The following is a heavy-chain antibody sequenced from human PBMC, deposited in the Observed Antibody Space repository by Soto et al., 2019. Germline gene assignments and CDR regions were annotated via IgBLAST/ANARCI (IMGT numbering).Heavy chain of an antibody. D-gene: IGHD3-22*01. CDR1: GGSFSGYF. V-gene: IGHV4-34*01. CDR3: ARSGYYDSSGYPPKETYFDY. CDR2: SNHSGST. J-gene: IGHJ4*02. Sequence: SETLSLTCAVYGGSFSGYFWSWIRQPPGKGLKRIGESNHSGSTNYNPSLKSRVTISVDTSKNQFSLKLSSVTAADTAVYYCARSGYYDSSGYPPKETYFDYWGQGTLVTVSS.